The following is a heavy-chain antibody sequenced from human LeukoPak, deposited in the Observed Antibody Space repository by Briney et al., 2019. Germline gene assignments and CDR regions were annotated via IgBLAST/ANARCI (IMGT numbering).Heavy chain of an antibody. D-gene: IGHD3-22*01. V-gene: IGHV4-30-4*08. CDR3: AREVITGRYFDY. CDR2: IYYSGST. CDR1: GGSISSGDYY. Sequence: NPSQTLSLTCTVSGGSISSGDYYWSWIRQPPGKGLEWIGYIYYSGSTYYNPSLKSRVTISVDTSKNQFSLKLSSVTAADTAVYYCAREVITGRYFDYWGQGTLVTVSS. J-gene: IGHJ4*02.